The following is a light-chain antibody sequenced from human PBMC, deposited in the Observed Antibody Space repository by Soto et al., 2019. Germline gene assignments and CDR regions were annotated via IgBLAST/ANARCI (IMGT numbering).Light chain of an antibody. CDR1: SSDVGSYNL. CDR2: EVS. Sequence: QSALTQPASVSGSPGQSITISCTGTSSDVGSYNLVSWYQQHPGKAPKLMIYEVSKRPSGVSNRFSGSKSGNTASLTISGLQAEDEADYSCCSYAGSSTFAVFGGGTQLTVL. V-gene: IGLV2-23*02. CDR3: CSYAGSSTFAV. J-gene: IGLJ7*01.